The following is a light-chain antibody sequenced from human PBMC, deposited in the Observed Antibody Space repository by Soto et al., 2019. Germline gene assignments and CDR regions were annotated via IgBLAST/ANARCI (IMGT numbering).Light chain of an antibody. CDR2: DIS. CDR3: QQYNNWPRT. V-gene: IGKV3-15*01. CDR1: QTVSRN. J-gene: IGKJ1*01. Sequence: EVVMTQSPATLSVSPGERATLSCRASQTVSRNLAWYQQRPGQAPRLLIYDISNRATGIPARFSGSGSGTEFTLTINSLQSEDFAVYYCQQYNNWPRTFGQGTKVDI.